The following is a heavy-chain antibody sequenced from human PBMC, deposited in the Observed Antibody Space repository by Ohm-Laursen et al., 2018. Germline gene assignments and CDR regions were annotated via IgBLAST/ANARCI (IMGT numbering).Heavy chain of an antibody. D-gene: IGHD1-26*01. CDR2: IKSKVDGETT. J-gene: IGHJ4*02. CDR3: SSDSGYKWELRAAGFDF. V-gene: IGHV3-15*01. CDR1: GSTFSSYA. Sequence: GSLRLSCAASGSTFSSYAMSWVRQAPGKGLEWVARIKSKVDGETTDYAAPVKGRFTISRDDSKKTLYLQMNSLKTEDTAVYYCSSDSGYKWELRAAGFDFWGQGTMVTVSS.